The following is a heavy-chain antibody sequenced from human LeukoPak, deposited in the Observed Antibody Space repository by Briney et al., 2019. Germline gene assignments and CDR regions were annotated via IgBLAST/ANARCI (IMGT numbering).Heavy chain of an antibody. Sequence: GASVKVSCKASGGTFSSYAISWVRQAPGQGLEWMGGIIPIFGTANYAQKFQGRVTITADGSTSTAYMELSSLRSEDTAVYYCARARNLSSGWYVYGMDVWGQGTTVTVSS. CDR3: ARARNLSSGWYVYGMDV. J-gene: IGHJ6*02. CDR1: GGTFSSYA. D-gene: IGHD6-19*01. CDR2: IIPIFGTA. V-gene: IGHV1-69*13.